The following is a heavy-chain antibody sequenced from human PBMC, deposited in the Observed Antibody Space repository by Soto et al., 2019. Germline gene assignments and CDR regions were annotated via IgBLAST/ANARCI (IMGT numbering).Heavy chain of an antibody. J-gene: IGHJ6*02. V-gene: IGHV4-30-4*01. CDR2: IYYSGST. Sequence: SETLSLTCTVSCGSISSGDYYWSWIRQPPGKGLEWIGYIYYSGSTYYNPSLKSRVTISVDTSKNQFSLKLSSVTAADTAVYYCARAGYGPYYYYGMDVWGQGTTVTVSS. D-gene: IGHD5-12*01. CDR1: CGSISSGDYY. CDR3: ARAGYGPYYYYGMDV.